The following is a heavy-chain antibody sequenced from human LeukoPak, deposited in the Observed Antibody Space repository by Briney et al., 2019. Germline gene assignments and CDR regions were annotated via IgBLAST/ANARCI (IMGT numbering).Heavy chain of an antibody. CDR3: AKGAEIDL. Sequence: GGSLRHFCATSGFTFTYYAMNGVLKDPGEGLEWVSAVTGPGDTTYYADSVKGRFFMSREDSKTTVYLQMNSLRAEDTAIYYCAKGAEIDLWGQGTLVTVSS. V-gene: IGHV3-23*01. CDR2: VTGPGDTT. D-gene: IGHD3-16*01. CDR1: GFTFTYYA. J-gene: IGHJ5*02.